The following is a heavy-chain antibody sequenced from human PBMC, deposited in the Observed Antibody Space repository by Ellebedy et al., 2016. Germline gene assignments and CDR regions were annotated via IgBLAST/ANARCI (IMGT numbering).Heavy chain of an antibody. J-gene: IGHJ4*02. CDR3: ARAYDNALHY. CDR1: GGSISSANW. D-gene: IGHD1-1*01. Sequence: SETLSLTCAVSGGSISSANWWTWVRQPPGEGLKWIGEIYHSGTTNYSPSLQSRVTISVDKSNNQFSLEMTSVTAADTAVYYCARAYDNALHYWGQGILITVSS. CDR2: IYHSGTT. V-gene: IGHV4-4*02.